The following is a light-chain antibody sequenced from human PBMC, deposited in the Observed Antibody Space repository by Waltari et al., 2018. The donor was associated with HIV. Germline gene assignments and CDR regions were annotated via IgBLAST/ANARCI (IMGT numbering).Light chain of an antibody. Sequence: QSVLTQPPSVSGAPGQRVTISSPGSSPHIGSGSAVHWYQPPPGTAPKLLLFGNSYRPSGVPGRFSGSKSGTSASLAITGLQAEDEADYYCQSYDSSLSGWVFGGGTKLTVL. CDR2: GNS. CDR1: SPHIGSGSA. J-gene: IGLJ3*02. CDR3: QSYDSSLSGWV. V-gene: IGLV1-40*01.